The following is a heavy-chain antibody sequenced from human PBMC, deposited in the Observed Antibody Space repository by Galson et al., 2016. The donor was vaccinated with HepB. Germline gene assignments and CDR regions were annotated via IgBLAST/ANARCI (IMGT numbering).Heavy chain of an antibody. Sequence: SLRLSCAVSGFTFTSHWMHWVRQAPGKGLEWVANINQGGGEKYYVDSVKGRFTIFRDNFKNSLYLQMNSLRAEDTAVYYCANHRGWGQGTLVTVSS. CDR1: GFTFTSHW. V-gene: IGHV3-7*03. D-gene: IGHD1-14*01. CDR3: ANHRG. J-gene: IGHJ4*02. CDR2: INQGGGEK.